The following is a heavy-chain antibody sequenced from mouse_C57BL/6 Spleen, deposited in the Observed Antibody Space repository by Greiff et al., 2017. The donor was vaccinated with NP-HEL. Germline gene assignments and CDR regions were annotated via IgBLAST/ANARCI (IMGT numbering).Heavy chain of an antibody. CDR2: IDPETGGT. J-gene: IGHJ1*03. CDR3: TRDGYYPNWYFDV. V-gene: IGHV1-15*01. D-gene: IGHD2-3*01. Sequence: VKLMESGAELVRPGASVTLSCKASGYTFTDYEMHWVKQTPVHGLEWIGAIDPETGGTAYNQKFKGKAILTADKSSSTAYMELRSLTSEDSAVYYCTRDGYYPNWYFDVWGTGTTVTVSS. CDR1: GYTFTDYE.